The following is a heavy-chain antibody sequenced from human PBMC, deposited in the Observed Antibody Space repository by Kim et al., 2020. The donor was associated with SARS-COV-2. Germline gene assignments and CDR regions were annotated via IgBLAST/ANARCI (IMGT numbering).Heavy chain of an antibody. D-gene: IGHD1-1*01. CDR3: ATPGPNDRDSFDI. CDR2: IYSGGST. V-gene: IGHV3-53*01. J-gene: IGHJ3*02. Sequence: GGSLRLSCAVTGFSVSINYMNWVRQAPGKGLEWVSVIYSGGSTYYTDSVKGRFTISRDNYKNTVYLQMKSLRGEDTAVYYCATPGPNDRDSFDIWGQGTFVTVSP. CDR1: GFSVSINY.